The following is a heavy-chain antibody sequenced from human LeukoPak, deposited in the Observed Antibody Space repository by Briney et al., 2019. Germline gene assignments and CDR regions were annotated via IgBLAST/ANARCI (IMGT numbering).Heavy chain of an antibody. V-gene: IGHV4-61*02. D-gene: IGHD5-18*01. CDR2: IYTSGST. CDR3: ARSYSYGSYY. CDR1: GGSISSGSYY. Sequence: SETLSLTCTVSGGSISSGSYYWSWIRQPAGKGLEWIGRIYTSGSTNYNPSLKSRVTISVDTSKNQFSLKLSSVTAADAAVYYCARSYSYGSYYWGQGTLVTVSS. J-gene: IGHJ4*02.